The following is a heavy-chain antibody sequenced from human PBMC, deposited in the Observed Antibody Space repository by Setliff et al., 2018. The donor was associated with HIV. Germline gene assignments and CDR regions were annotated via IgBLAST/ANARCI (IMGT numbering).Heavy chain of an antibody. CDR2: IYSDDYT. Sequence: GGSLRLSCAASGFSVSNKYMTWVRQAPGKGLEWVSIIYSDDYTYYSDSVKGRFTISRDNSKNTLYLQMNSLRPEDTAIYYCAKLAPSYSSGKDDFWGQGTLVTVSS. CDR3: AKLAPSYSSGKDDF. D-gene: IGHD6-19*01. CDR1: GFSVSNKY. J-gene: IGHJ4*02. V-gene: IGHV3-53*01.